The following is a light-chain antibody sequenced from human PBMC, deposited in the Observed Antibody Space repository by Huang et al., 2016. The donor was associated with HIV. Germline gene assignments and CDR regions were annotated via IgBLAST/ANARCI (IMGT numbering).Light chain of an antibody. CDR3: QHYGSSPPYT. Sequence: EIVLTQYPGTLFLSPGEIYTLSSRTSQRVGSNDLAWYQQKRGQAPRLLIYATSSRATGIPDRFSGGGSVTDFTLTISRLEAEDFAVYYCQHYGSSPPYTFGQGTKVEIK. V-gene: IGKV3-20*01. J-gene: IGKJ2*01. CDR1: QRVGSND. CDR2: ATS.